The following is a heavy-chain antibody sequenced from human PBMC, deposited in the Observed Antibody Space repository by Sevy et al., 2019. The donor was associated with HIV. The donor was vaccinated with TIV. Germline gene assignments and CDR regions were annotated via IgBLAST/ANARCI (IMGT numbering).Heavy chain of an antibody. CDR2: ISGSGGST. V-gene: IGHV3-23*01. D-gene: IGHD6-13*01. Sequence: GGSLRLSCAASGFTFSSYAMSWVRQAPGKGLEWVSAISGSGGSTYYADSVKGRFTISRDNSKNTLYLQMNSLRAEDTAVYYCAKESKQQLMGYYYYMDVWGKGTTVTVSS. J-gene: IGHJ6*03. CDR3: AKESKQQLMGYYYYMDV. CDR1: GFTFSSYA.